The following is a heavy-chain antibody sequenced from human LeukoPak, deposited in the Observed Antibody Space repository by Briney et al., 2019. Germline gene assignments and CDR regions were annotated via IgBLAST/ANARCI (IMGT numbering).Heavy chain of an antibody. D-gene: IGHD1-14*01. Sequence: GASVNVSCKASGGTFSSYAISWVRQAPGQGLEWMGRIIPILGIANYAQKFQGRVTITADKSTSTAYMELSSLRSEDTAVYYCARDKTDARTDAFDIWGQGTMVTVSS. J-gene: IGHJ3*02. CDR3: ARDKTDARTDAFDI. CDR1: GGTFSSYA. CDR2: IIPILGIA. V-gene: IGHV1-69*04.